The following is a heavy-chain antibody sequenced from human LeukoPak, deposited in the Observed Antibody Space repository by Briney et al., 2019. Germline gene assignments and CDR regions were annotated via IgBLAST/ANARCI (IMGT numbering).Heavy chain of an antibody. CDR1: GFTFSSYA. CDR3: AREPPFCGGDCRSLCDY. V-gene: IGHV3-30-3*01. D-gene: IGHD2-21*02. J-gene: IGHJ4*02. Sequence: GGSLRLSCAASGFTFSSYAMHWVRQAPGKGLEWVAVISYDGSNKYYADSVKGRFTISRDNSKNTLYLQMNSLRAEDTAVYYCAREPPFCGGDCRSLCDYWGQGALVTVSS. CDR2: ISYDGSNK.